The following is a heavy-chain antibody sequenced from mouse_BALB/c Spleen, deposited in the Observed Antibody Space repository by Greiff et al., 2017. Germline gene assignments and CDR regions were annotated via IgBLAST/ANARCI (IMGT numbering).Heavy chain of an antibody. CDR3: ARSGGYDGYAMDY. V-gene: IGHV5-17*02. Sequence: EVKLMESGGDLVKPGGSRKLSCAASGFTFSSFGMHWVRQAPEKGLEWVAYISSGSSTIYYADTVKGRFTISRDNPKNTLFLQMTSLRSEDTAMYYCARSGGYDGYAMDYWGQGTSVTVSS. J-gene: IGHJ4*01. CDR2: ISSGSSTI. CDR1: GFTFSSFG. D-gene: IGHD2-2*01.